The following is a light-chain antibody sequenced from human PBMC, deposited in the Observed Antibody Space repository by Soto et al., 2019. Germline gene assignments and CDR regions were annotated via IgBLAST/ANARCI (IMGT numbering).Light chain of an antibody. CDR1: SIAVGGYKY. CDR3: SSYAGSNNLV. Sequence: QSALTQPPSASGSPGQSVTIPSPEPSIAVGGYKYVPWSHQPPGKAPKLMIYEVNNRPSGVPDRFSGSKSGNTASLTVSGLQAEDEADYYCSSYAGSNNLVFGGGTKLTVL. CDR2: EVN. J-gene: IGLJ2*01. V-gene: IGLV2-8*01.